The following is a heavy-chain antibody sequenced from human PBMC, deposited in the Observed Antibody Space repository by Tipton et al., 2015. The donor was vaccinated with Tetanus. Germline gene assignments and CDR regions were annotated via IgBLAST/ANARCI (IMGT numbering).Heavy chain of an antibody. Sequence: LRLSCVVYGGSFNGYYWNWIRRSPGKGQEWIGEIHQTGTTNYNPSLKSRVSISLDMAKNQFSLRLTSVTAADTAMYYGARVPLRFFGHWGQGSLFPVSS. CDR1: GGSFNGYY. CDR2: IHQTGTT. D-gene: IGHD3-10*01. V-gene: IGHV4-34*01. CDR3: ARVPLRFFGH. J-gene: IGHJ1*01.